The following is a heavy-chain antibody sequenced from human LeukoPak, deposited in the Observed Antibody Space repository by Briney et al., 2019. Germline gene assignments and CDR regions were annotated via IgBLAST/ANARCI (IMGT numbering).Heavy chain of an antibody. J-gene: IGHJ3*02. CDR2: ISGHNGDT. Sequence: ASVKVSCKSSGYTFTSHGISWVRRAPGQGLGWMGWISGHNGDTKYAQKFEGRVTMTTDRSTSTAYMEMRSLRSDDTAVYHCARVSGNDSSFIDIWGQGTMVTVSS. CDR3: ARVSGNDSSFIDI. V-gene: IGHV1-18*01. CDR1: GYTFTSHG. D-gene: IGHD3-22*01.